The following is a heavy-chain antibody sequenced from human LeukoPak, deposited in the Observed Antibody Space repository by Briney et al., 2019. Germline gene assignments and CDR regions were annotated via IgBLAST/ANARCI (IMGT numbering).Heavy chain of an antibody. CDR3: ASSDCSGGSCFILDY. V-gene: IGHV1-46*01. CDR1: GYTLSTYY. D-gene: IGHD2-15*01. J-gene: IGHJ4*02. Sequence: ASVKVSCKASGYTLSTYYLHWVRQAPGQGLEWMGIINPSSRSTTYAQTFEGRVTMTSDTSTSTVYMELSRLRSEDTAVYYCASSDCSGGSCFILDYWGQGTLVTVSS. CDR2: INPSSRST.